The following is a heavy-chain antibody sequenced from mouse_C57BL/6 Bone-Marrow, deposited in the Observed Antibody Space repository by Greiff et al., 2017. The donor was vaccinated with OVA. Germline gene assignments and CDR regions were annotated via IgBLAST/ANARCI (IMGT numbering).Heavy chain of an antibody. V-gene: IGHV1-82*01. D-gene: IGHD1-1*01. CDR1: GYAFSSSW. CDR3: ARFITTVGDY. J-gene: IGHJ2*01. CDR2: IYPGDGDT. Sequence: QVQLQQSGPELVKPGASVKISCKASGYAFSSSWMNWVKQRPGKGLEWIGRIYPGDGDTNYNGKFKGKATLTADKSSSTAYMQLSSLTSEDSAVYFCARFITTVGDYWGQGTTRTVSS.